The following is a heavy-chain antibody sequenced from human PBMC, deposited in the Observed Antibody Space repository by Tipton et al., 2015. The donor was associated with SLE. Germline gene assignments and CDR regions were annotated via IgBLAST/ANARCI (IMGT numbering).Heavy chain of an antibody. CDR2: IWDDGNEK. CDR3: ARVLTVTTAAPLDY. J-gene: IGHJ4*02. V-gene: IGHV3-33*01. CDR1: GFTFSDFG. D-gene: IGHD4-17*01. Sequence: SLRLSCAASGFTFSDFGMHWVRQAPGKGLEWVAIIWDDGNEKYYADSVEGRFTISRDNSKNTLFLQIHSLRAEDTAVYFCARVLTVTTAAPLDYWGQGTLVTVSS.